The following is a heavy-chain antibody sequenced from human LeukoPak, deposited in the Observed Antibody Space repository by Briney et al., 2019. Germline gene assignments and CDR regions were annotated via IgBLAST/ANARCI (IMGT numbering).Heavy chain of an antibody. CDR1: GFTFSSYA. V-gene: IGHV3-23*01. CDR2: ISGSGDNT. CDR3: AKVRPDIVTTMYFDY. D-gene: IGHD5-12*01. Sequence: GGSLRLSCAASGFTFSSYAMSWVRQAPGKGLEWVSAISGSGDNTYYADSVKGRFTISRDNSKNTLYLQMNSLRAEDTAVYYCAKVRPDIVTTMYFDYWGQGTLVTVSS. J-gene: IGHJ4*02.